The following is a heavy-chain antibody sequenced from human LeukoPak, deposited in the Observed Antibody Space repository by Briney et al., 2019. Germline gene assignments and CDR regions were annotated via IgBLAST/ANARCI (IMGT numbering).Heavy chain of an antibody. CDR2: ISWNSGSI. CDR3: AKDIRWEPSHFDY. CDR1: GFTFDDYA. Sequence: GGSLRLSCAASGFTFDDYAMHWVRQAPGKGLEWVSGISWNSGSIGYADSVKGRFTISRDNAKNSLYLQMNSLRAEDTALYYCAKDIRWEPSHFDYWGQGTLVTVSS. J-gene: IGHJ4*02. D-gene: IGHD1-26*01. V-gene: IGHV3-9*01.